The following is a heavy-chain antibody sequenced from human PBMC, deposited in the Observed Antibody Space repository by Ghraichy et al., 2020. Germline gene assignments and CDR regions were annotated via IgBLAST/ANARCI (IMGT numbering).Heavy chain of an antibody. D-gene: IGHD4-17*01. CDR3: ARDPGASLGTTVTTSEYAFDI. V-gene: IGHV4-59*01. CDR1: GGSISSYY. CDR2: IYYSGST. Sequence: SETLSLTCTVSGGSISSYYWSWIRQPPGKGLEWIGYIYYSGSTNYNPSLKSRVTISVDTSKNQFSLKLSSVTAADTAVYYCARDPGASLGTTVTTSEYAFDIWGQGTMVTVSS. J-gene: IGHJ3*02.